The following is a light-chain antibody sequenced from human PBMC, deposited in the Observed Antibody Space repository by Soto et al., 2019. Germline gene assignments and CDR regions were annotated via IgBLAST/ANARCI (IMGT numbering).Light chain of an antibody. J-gene: IGLJ1*01. CDR1: NSDVGTFYF. CDR3: CSYAGSYTYV. V-gene: IGLV2-11*01. Sequence: QSALTQHRSVSGSPGQSVAISCTGTNSDVGTFYFVSWYQQYPDKGPKLIIYDVTERPSGVPDRFSGSKSGNTASLTISGLQAEDEADYYCCSYAGSYTYVFGSGTKVTV. CDR2: DVT.